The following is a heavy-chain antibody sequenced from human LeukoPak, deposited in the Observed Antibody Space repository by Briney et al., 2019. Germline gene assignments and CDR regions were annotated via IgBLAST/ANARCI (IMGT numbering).Heavy chain of an antibody. CDR2: IYYSGST. CDR1: GGSISSYY. D-gene: IGHD4-17*01. CDR3: ARAITDDYGDYRGGGLDY. V-gene: IGHV4-59*01. J-gene: IGHJ4*02. Sequence: SETLSLTCTVSGGSISSYYWSWIRQPPGKGLEWIGYIYYSGSTNYNPSLKSRVTISVDTSKNQFSLKLSSVTAADTAVYYCARAITDDYGDYRGGGLDYWGQGTLVTVSS.